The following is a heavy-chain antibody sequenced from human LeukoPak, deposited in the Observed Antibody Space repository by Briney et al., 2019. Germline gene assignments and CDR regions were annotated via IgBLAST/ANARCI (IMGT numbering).Heavy chain of an antibody. V-gene: IGHV1-69*13. CDR3: AREGLGNDYSNYGWFDP. J-gene: IGHJ5*02. D-gene: IGHD4-11*01. CDR2: IIPIFGTA. Sequence: ASVKVSCKASGGTFSSYAINWVRQAPGQGLEWMGGIIPIFGTANYAQKFQGRVTITADESTSTAYMELSSLRSEDTAVYYCAREGLGNDYSNYGWFDPWGQGTLVTVSS. CDR1: GGTFSSYA.